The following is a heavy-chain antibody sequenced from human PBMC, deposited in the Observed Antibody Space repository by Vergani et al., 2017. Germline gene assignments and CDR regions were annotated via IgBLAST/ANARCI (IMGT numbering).Heavy chain of an antibody. Sequence: EVQLVESGGGLVQPGGSLRLSCAASGFTFSSYWMSWVRQARGQGLEWVANIKQDGSEKYYVDSVKGRFTISRDNAKNSLYLQMNSLRAEDTAVYYCAGVVDTAMDYYFAYWGQGTLVTVSS. CDR2: IKQDGSEK. D-gene: IGHD5-18*01. V-gene: IGHV3-7*03. J-gene: IGHJ4*02. CDR3: AGVVDTAMDYYFAY. CDR1: GFTFSSYW.